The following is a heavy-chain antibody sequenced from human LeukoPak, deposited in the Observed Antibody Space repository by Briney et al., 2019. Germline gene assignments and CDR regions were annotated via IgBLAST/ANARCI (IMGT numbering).Heavy chain of an antibody. CDR2: IKQDGSDK. V-gene: IGHV3-7*01. CDR3: AREVWGPEY. Sequence: GGSLRLPCAASGFTFTKYWMTWVRQAPGKGLEWVGNIKQDGSDKNYMDSVKGRFTISRDNTKNSVYLQMSSLRAEDTAVYYCAREVWGPEYWGQGTLVTVSS. J-gene: IGHJ4*02. CDR1: GFTFTKYW. D-gene: IGHD1-14*01.